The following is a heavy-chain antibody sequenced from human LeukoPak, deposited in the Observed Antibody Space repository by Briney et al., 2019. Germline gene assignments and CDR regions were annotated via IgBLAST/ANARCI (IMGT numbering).Heavy chain of an antibody. CDR3: ARALVDGYKELGY. D-gene: IGHD5-24*01. CDR1: GYTFTIYG. Sequence: PGASVKVSCKASGYTFTIYGINWVRQAPGQGLEWMGWISAYNGNTNYAQKFQGRVTMTTDTSTSTAYMELRSLRSDDTAMYYCARALVDGYKELGYWGQGTLVTVSS. CDR2: ISAYNGNT. J-gene: IGHJ4*02. V-gene: IGHV1-18*01.